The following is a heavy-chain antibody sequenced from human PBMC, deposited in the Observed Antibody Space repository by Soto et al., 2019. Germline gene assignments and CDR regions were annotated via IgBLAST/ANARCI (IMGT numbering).Heavy chain of an antibody. V-gene: IGHV3-30-3*01. J-gene: IGHJ4*02. Sequence: GGSLRLSCAASGFTFSSYAMHWVRQAPGKGLEWVAVISYDGSNKYYADSVKGRFTISRDNSKNTLYLQMNSLRAEDTAVYYCARDPQGNGQYYFDYWGQGTLVTVSS. CDR1: GFTFSSYA. CDR2: ISYDGSNK. CDR3: ARDPQGNGQYYFDY.